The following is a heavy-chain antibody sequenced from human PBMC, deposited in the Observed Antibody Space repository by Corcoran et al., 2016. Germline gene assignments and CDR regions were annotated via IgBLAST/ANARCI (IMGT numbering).Heavy chain of an antibody. Sequence: QVTLKESGPVLVKPTETLTLTCTVSGFSLSNARMGVSWIRQPPGKALEWLAQIFSNDEKSYSTSLKSRLTISKDTSKSQVVSTMTNMDPVVTATYSCARITHLGILPPSVDYCGQGTLVTVSS. J-gene: IGHJ4*02. CDR3: ARITHLGILPPSVDY. V-gene: IGHV2-26*01. CDR1: GFSLSNARMG. CDR2: IFSNDEK. D-gene: IGHD7-27*01.